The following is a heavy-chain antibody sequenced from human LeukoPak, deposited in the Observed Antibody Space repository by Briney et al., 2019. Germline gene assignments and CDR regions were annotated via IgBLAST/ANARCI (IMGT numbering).Heavy chain of an antibody. CDR1: GGSISSYY. Sequence: PSETLSLTCTVSGGSISSYYWSRIRQPPGKGLEWIGYIYYSGSTNYNPSLKSRVTISVDTSKNQFSLKLSSVTAADTAVYYCARGYLYSSSWPHFDYWGQGTLVTVSS. D-gene: IGHD6-13*01. CDR2: IYYSGST. CDR3: ARGYLYSSSWPHFDY. V-gene: IGHV4-59*01. J-gene: IGHJ4*02.